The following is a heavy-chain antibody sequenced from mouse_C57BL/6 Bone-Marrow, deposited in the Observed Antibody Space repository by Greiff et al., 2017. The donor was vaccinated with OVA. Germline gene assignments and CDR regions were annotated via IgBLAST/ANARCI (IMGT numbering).Heavy chain of an antibody. CDR1: GFNITDDY. D-gene: IGHD1-1*01. CDR3: TAYYYGSSY. V-gene: IGHV14-4*01. CDR2: IYPENGDT. Sequence: VQLQQSGAELVRPGASVKLSCTASGFNITDDYMHWVKQRPEQGLEWIGWIYPENGDTEYASKFKGKATITADTSSNTAYLQLSSLTSEDTAVYYGTAYYYGSSYWGQGTTLTVSS. J-gene: IGHJ2*01.